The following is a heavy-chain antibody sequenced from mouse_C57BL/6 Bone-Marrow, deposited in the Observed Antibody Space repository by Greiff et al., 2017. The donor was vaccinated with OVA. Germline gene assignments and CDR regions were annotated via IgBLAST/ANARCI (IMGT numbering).Heavy chain of an antibody. CDR2: ISSGSSTI. V-gene: IGHV5-17*01. CDR1: GFTFSDYG. J-gene: IGHJ3*01. Sequence: EVNLVESGGGLVKPGGSLKLSCAASGFTFSDYGMHWVRQAPEKGLEWVAYISSGSSTIYYADTVKGRFTISRDNAKNTLFLQMTSLRSEDTAMYYCARSRGAYWGQGTLVTVSA. CDR3: ARSRGAY. D-gene: IGHD1-1*01.